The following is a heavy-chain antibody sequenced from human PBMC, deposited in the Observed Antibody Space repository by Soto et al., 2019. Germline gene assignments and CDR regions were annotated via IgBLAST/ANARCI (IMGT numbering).Heavy chain of an antibody. CDR2: IWYDGSIK. V-gene: IGHV3-33*01. D-gene: IGHD3-16*01. J-gene: IGHJ4*02. CDR3: ARDGGSHGQADFDS. Sequence: VHLVESGGVVVQPGRSRRLSCAASGSTFSYYGMNWVRQAPGKGPEWVAVIWYDGSIKYYAESVKGRFSISRDNSKNTLYLNMNSLRTEDKAVYYCARDGGSHGQADFDSWGQGSQVIVSS. CDR1: GSTFSYYG.